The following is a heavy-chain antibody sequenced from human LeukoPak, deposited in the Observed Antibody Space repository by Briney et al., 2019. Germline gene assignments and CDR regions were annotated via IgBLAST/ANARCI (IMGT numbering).Heavy chain of an antibody. V-gene: IGHV4-59*01. CDR1: GGSISSYY. CDR2: IYYSGST. D-gene: IGHD5-18*01. CDR3: ANIDQVETTMGGYYFDY. Sequence: SETLSLTCTVSGGSISSYYWSWIRQPPGKGLEWIGYIYYSGSTNYNPSLKSRVTISVDTSKNQFSLKLSSVTAADTAVYYCANIDQVETTMGGYYFDYWGQGTLVTVSS. J-gene: IGHJ4*02.